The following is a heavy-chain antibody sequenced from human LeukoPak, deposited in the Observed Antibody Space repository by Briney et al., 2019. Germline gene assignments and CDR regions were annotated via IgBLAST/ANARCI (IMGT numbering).Heavy chain of an antibody. Sequence: PSETLSLTCTVSGGSISSGGYYWSWIRQHPGKGLEWIGYIYYSGSTYYNPSLKSRVTISVDTSKNQFSLKLSSVTAADTAVYYCARQYSGSYHLDYWGQGTLVTVSS. V-gene: IGHV4-31*03. CDR1: GGSISSGGYY. CDR2: IYYSGST. D-gene: IGHD1-26*01. J-gene: IGHJ4*02. CDR3: ARQYSGSYHLDY.